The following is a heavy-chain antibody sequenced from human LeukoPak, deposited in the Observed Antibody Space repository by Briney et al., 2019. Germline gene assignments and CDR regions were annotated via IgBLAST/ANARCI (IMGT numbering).Heavy chain of an antibody. CDR3: ARDPDPVTTDGWYFQH. D-gene: IGHD4-17*01. CDR1: GFTFSSYT. J-gene: IGHJ1*01. CDR2: ISSSSSHI. Sequence: GGSLRLSCAASGFTFSSYTMNWVRQAPGKGLEYVSSISSSSSHIYYADSVKGRFTISRDNTKSSLYLQMNSLRAEDMAVYYCARDPDPVTTDGWYFQHWGQGTLVTVSS. V-gene: IGHV3-21*01.